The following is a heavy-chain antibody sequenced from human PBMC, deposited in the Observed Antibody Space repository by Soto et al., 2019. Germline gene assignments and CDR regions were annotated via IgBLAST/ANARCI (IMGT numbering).Heavy chain of an antibody. CDR2: ISGSGGST. D-gene: IGHD6-19*01. CDR1: GFTFSSYA. Sequence: PGGSLRLSCAASGFTFSSYAMSWVRQAPGKGLEWVSAISGSGGSTYYADSVKGRFTISRDNSKNTLYLQMNSLRAEDTAVYYCANGEQWLVSPAENFDYWGQGTLVTVSS. CDR3: ANGEQWLVSPAENFDY. V-gene: IGHV3-23*01. J-gene: IGHJ4*02.